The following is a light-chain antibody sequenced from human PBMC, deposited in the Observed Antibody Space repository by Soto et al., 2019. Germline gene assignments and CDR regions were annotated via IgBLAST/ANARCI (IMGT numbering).Light chain of an antibody. Sequence: EIVLTQSPGTLSLSPGERATLSCRASQSVSRSYLAWYQQKPGQAPRLLIYGASSRATGIPDRFSGSGSGTDFTLTISRLEPEDFAVYYCQLYGSSPPITFGQGTRLEIK. J-gene: IGKJ5*01. V-gene: IGKV3-20*01. CDR3: QLYGSSPPIT. CDR1: QSVSRSY. CDR2: GAS.